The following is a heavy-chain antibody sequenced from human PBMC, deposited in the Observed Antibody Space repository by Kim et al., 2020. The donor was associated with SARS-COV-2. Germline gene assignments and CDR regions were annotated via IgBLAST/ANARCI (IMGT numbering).Heavy chain of an antibody. D-gene: IGHD6-13*01. CDR2: IYYSGST. CDR3: ARYRAAGTRDYYYYYYMDV. CDR1: GGSISSSSYY. V-gene: IGHV4-39*01. Sequence: SETLSLTCTVSGGSISSSSYYWGWIRQPPGKGLEWIGSIYYSGSTYYNPSLKSRVTISVDTSKNQFSLKLSSVTAADTAVYYCARYRAAGTRDYYYYYYMDVWGKGTTVTVSS. J-gene: IGHJ6*03.